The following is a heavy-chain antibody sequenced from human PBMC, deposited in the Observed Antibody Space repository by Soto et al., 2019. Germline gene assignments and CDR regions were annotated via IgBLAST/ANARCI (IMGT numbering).Heavy chain of an antibody. Sequence: QVQLVESGGGVVQPGRSLRLSCAASGFTFSSYGMHWVRQAPGKGLEWVAVIWYDGSNKYYADSVKGRFTISRDNSKNTLYLQRNSLRAEDTAVYYCARGGVYYDFWSGYRYFDYWGQGALVTVSS. D-gene: IGHD3-3*01. CDR1: GFTFSSYG. V-gene: IGHV3-33*01. CDR3: ARGGVYYDFWSGYRYFDY. J-gene: IGHJ4*02. CDR2: IWYDGSNK.